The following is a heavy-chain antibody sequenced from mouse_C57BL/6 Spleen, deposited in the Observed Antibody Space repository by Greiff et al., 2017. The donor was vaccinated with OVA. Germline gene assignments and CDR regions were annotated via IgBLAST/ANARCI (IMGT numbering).Heavy chain of an antibody. V-gene: IGHV1-64*01. Sequence: VQLQQPGAELVKPGASVKLSCKASGYTFTSYWMHWVKQRPGQGLEWIGMIHPNSGSTNYNEKFKSKATLTVDKSSSTAYMQLSILTSEDSAVYSCAIETAQAVDPWFAYWGQGTLVTVSA. CDR2: IHPNSGST. CDR3: AIETAQAVDPWFAY. CDR1: GYTFTSYW. J-gene: IGHJ3*01. D-gene: IGHD3-2*02.